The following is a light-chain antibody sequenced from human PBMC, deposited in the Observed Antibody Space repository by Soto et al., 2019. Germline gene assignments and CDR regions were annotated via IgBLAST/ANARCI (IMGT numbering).Light chain of an antibody. Sequence: EIGLTQSPGTLSLSPGERATLSCRASQSVSSSYLAWYQQKPGQAPRLLLYRTSNRATGIPDRFSGSGSGTDFTLNISRLEPEDFAVYWCQQYDSSPRTFEQGTKVEIK. J-gene: IGKJ1*01. CDR2: RTS. CDR1: QSVSSSY. V-gene: IGKV3-20*01. CDR3: QQYDSSPRT.